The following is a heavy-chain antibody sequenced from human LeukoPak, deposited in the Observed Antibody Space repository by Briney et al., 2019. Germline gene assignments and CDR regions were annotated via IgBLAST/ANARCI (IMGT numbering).Heavy chain of an antibody. CDR1: GFTFSSYA. J-gene: IGHJ4*02. CDR3: ASDLNFDY. CDR2: ISYDGSNK. V-gene: IGHV3-30-3*01. Sequence: GGSLRLSCAVSGFTFSSYAMHWVRQAPGKGLEWVAVISYDGSNKYYADSVKGRFTISRDNSKNTLYLQMNSLRAEDTAVYYCASDLNFDYWGQGTLVTVSS.